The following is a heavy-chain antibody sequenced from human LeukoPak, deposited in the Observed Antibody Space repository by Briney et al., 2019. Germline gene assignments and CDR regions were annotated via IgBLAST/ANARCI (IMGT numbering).Heavy chain of an antibody. CDR3: AKDYYGSGSYYNVWSNFDY. J-gene: IGHJ4*02. CDR1: GFTFNDYG. V-gene: IGHV3-23*01. CDR2: ISDAVAGRT. D-gene: IGHD3-10*01. Sequence: GGSLRLSCAASGFTFNDYGMSWVRQAPGKGLEWVSGISDAVAGRTYYADSVKGRFTISRDNSKNTLYLQMNSLRAEDTAVYYCAKDYYGSGSYYNVWSNFDYWGQGTLVTVSS.